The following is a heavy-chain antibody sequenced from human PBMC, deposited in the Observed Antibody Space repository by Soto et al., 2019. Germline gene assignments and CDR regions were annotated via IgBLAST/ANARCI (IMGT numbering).Heavy chain of an antibody. D-gene: IGHD3-10*01. CDR2: INHNGST. J-gene: IGHJ6*02. Sequence: PSETLSLTCAVYGGSFSGYDWSWIRQPPGKGLEWIGEINHNGSTNYNPSLKSRVTISVDTSKNQFSLKLSSVTAADTAVYYCARFTMVRGRPYYYYGMDVWGHGTTVTVSS. V-gene: IGHV4-34*01. CDR3: ARFTMVRGRPYYYYGMDV. CDR1: GGSFSGYD.